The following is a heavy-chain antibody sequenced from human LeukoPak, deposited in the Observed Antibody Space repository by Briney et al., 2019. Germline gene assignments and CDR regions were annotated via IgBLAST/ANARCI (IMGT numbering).Heavy chain of an antibody. CDR1: GFTFSSYE. J-gene: IGHJ4*02. Sequence: GGSLSLSCAASGFTFSSYEMNWVRQAPGKGLEWVSKISSSGSAIYYADSVKGRFTISSDNAKSTLYLRMNSLRAEDTAVYYCARGGSLGYWGQGTLVTVSS. D-gene: IGHD6-19*01. V-gene: IGHV3-48*03. CDR3: ARGGSLGY. CDR2: ISSSGSAI.